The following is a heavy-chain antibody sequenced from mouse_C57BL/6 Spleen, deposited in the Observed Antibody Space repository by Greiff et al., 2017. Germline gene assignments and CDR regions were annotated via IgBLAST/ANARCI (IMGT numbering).Heavy chain of an antibody. CDR1: GYTFTSYW. V-gene: IGHV1-52*01. CDR3: ERFRYSNYEDY. D-gene: IGHD2-5*01. CDR2: IDPSDSET. J-gene: IGHJ2*01. Sequence: QVQLQQPGAELVRPGSSVKLSCKASGYTFTSYWMHWVKQRPIQGLEWIGNIDPSDSETHYNQKFKDKATLTVDKSSSTAYMQLSSLTSEDSAVYYCERFRYSNYEDYWGQGTTLTVSS.